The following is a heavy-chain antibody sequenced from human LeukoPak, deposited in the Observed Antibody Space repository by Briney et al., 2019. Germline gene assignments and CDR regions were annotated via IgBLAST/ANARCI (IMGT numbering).Heavy chain of an antibody. CDR3: ARVKAGYSYGYWFDP. V-gene: IGHV4-59*01. Sequence: SETLSLTCTVSGGSISSYYWSWIRQPPGKGLEWIGYIYYSGSTNYNPSLKSRVTISVDTSKNQFSLKLSSVTAADTAVYYWARVKAGYSYGYWFDPWGQGTLVTVSS. CDR2: IYYSGST. D-gene: IGHD5-18*01. J-gene: IGHJ5*02. CDR1: GGSISSYY.